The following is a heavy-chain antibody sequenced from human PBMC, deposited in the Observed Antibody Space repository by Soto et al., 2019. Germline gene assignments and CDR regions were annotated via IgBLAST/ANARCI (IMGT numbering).Heavy chain of an antibody. V-gene: IGHV4-59*08. CDR1: GGSISSYY. CDR2: IYYSGST. Sequence: SETLSLTCPVSGGSISSYYLSWIRQPPGKGLEWIGYIYYSGSTNYNPSLKSRVTISVDTSKNQFSLKLSSVTAADTAVYYCARHAYGDYRFDYWGQGTLVTVSS. D-gene: IGHD4-17*01. CDR3: ARHAYGDYRFDY. J-gene: IGHJ4*02.